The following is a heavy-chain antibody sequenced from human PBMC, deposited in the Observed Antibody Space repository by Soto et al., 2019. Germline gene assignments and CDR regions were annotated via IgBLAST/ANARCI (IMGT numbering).Heavy chain of an antibody. V-gene: IGHV4-30-2*01. Sequence: SETLSXTFTVSVSSITYLCYSWSWIRQTPGKGMEWSGYINHLETTFYNPSFESRLTLSIDRAKNQFSLNLNSMSAEDRAVYSCVRGGGYDYFDYWGQGILVTVSS. CDR2: INHLETT. CDR1: VSSITYLCYS. D-gene: IGHD1-1*01. CDR3: VRGGGYDYFDY. J-gene: IGHJ4*02.